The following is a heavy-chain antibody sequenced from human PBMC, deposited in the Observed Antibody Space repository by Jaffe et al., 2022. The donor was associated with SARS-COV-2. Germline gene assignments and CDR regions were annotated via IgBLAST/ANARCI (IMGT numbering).Heavy chain of an antibody. CDR3: ARVPNGKTYYYFDL. V-gene: IGHV6-1*01. D-gene: IGHD2-8*01. Sequence: QVQLQQSGPGLVKPSQTLSLTCAISGDSVSSSSAAWSWVRQSPSRGLEWLGRTYYRSRRYFDYAISVESRISINADTSKNQFSLQLTSVIPEDTAVYYCARVPNGKTYYYFDLWGRGTLVTVSS. CDR1: GDSVSSSSAA. J-gene: IGHJ2*01. CDR2: TYYRSRRYF.